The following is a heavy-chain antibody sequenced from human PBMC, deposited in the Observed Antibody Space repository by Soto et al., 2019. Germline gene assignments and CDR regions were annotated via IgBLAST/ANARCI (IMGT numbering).Heavy chain of an antibody. Sequence: EVQLVESGGGLVQPGGSLRLSCEASGFMFSPYWMSWVRQDTGKGLEWVATISGGASDKFYVDSVKGRFTISRDDAKNSVYLQLNSLRDEDTAVYYCVREDWHRFDSWGQGTLVTVSS. CDR1: GFMFSPYW. V-gene: IGHV3-7*01. D-gene: IGHD2-21*01. CDR2: ISGGASDK. CDR3: VREDWHRFDS. J-gene: IGHJ4*02.